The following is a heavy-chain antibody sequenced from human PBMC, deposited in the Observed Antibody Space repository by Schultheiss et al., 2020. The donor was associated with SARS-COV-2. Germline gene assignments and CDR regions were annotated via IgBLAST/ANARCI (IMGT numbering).Heavy chain of an antibody. CDR1: GYTFTGYY. CDR3: ARDRGYFVVVPAAINWFDP. CDR2: INPNSGGT. D-gene: IGHD2-2*02. Sequence: ASVKVSCKASGYTFTGYYMHWVRQAPGQGLEWMGWINPNSGGTNYAQKFQGRVTMTRDTSISTAYMELSRLRSDDTAVYYCARDRGYFVVVPAAINWFDPWGQGTLVTVSS. J-gene: IGHJ5*02. V-gene: IGHV1-2*02.